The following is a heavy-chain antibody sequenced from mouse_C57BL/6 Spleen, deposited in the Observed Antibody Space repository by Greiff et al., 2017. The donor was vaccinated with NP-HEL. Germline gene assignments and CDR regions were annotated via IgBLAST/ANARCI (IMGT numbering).Heavy chain of an antibody. CDR1: GFTFSSYA. Sequence: EVHLVESGEGLVKPGGSLKLSCAASGFTFSSYAMSWVRQTPEKRLEWVAYISSGGDYIYYADTVKGRFTISRDNARNTLYLQMSSLKSEDTAMYYCTREDDPAWFAYWGQGTLVTVSA. J-gene: IGHJ3*01. CDR2: ISSGGDYI. V-gene: IGHV5-9-1*02. CDR3: TREDDPAWFAY.